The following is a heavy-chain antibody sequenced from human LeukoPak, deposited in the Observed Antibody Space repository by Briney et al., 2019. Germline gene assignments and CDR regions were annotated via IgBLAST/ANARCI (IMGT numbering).Heavy chain of an antibody. D-gene: IGHD6-13*01. CDR1: GGSICGFN. V-gene: IGHV4-59*01. CDR3: ARMDSSSWDDYYYYYGMDV. CDR2: VYYSGST. J-gene: IGHJ6*02. Sequence: SENLSLTSTVSGGSICGFNWSWMRPPPGKGRECRGYVYYSGSTNYNPSLKSRVTISVDTSKNQFSLKLSSVTAADAAVYYCARMDSSSWDDYYYYYGMDVWGQGTTVTVSS.